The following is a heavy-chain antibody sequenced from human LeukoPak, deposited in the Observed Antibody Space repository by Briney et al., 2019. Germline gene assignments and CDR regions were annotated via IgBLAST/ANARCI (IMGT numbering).Heavy chain of an antibody. J-gene: IGHJ4*02. CDR2: IYYSGST. CDR1: GGSISSSSYY. V-gene: IGHV4-39*01. Sequence: SETLSLTCTVSGGSISSSSYYWGWIRQPPGKGLEWIGSIYYSGSTYYNPSLKSRVTISVDTSKNQFSLKLSSVTAADTAVYYCARQGSSSWDGPDYWGQGTLVTVSS. D-gene: IGHD6-13*01. CDR3: ARQGSSSWDGPDY.